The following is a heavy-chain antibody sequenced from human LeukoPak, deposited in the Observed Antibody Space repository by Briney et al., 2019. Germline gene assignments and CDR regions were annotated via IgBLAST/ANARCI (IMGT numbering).Heavy chain of an antibody. CDR2: INPGGTT. D-gene: IGHD4-17*01. CDR3: ARAKSTVSTYFDS. V-gene: IGHV4-34*01. Sequence: PSETLSLTCAVHGGSFSGYYWAWFRQPPGKGLEWIGEINPGGTTNYHPSLKRRVTISADTSKSQFSLELRSVTAADTAVFYCARAKSTVSTYFDSWGQGSLVTVSS. CDR1: GGSFSGYY. J-gene: IGHJ4*02.